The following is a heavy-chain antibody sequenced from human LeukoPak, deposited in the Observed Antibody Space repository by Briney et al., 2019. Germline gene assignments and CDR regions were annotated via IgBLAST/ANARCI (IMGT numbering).Heavy chain of an antibody. CDR2: ISGSGGTT. J-gene: IGHJ1*01. CDR1: GFTFSSYD. Sequence: GGSLRLSCAASGFTFSSYDMRWVRQAPGKGLEWVSSISGSGGTTYYADSVKGRFTISRDNSKNTLDLHMYSLRAEDTAVYYCAKDSALWGQGTLVTVSS. D-gene: IGHD3-10*01. CDR3: AKDSAL. V-gene: IGHV3-23*01.